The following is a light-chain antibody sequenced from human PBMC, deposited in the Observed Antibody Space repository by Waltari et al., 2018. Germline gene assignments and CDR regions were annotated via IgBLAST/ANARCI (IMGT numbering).Light chain of an antibody. Sequence: QSALTQPRSVSGSPGQSVTISCTGTSSNVGTYNYVSWYQQLPGKAPKLMIADVFKRPSGVPDRFSGSKSGYTASLPISGVQAEDEADSYCGSYAGTYRWVFGGGTKVTVL. V-gene: IGLV2-11*01. CDR2: DVF. J-gene: IGLJ3*02. CDR3: GSYAGTYRWV. CDR1: SSNVGTYNY.